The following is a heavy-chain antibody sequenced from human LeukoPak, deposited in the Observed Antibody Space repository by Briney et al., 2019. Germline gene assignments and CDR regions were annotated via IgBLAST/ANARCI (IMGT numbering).Heavy chain of an antibody. CDR3: ARGAVAGSPGYYGMDV. J-gene: IGHJ6*02. Sequence: PGGSLRLSCAASGFTFSSYGMHWVRQAPGKGLEWVAVIWYDGSNKYYADSVKGRFTISRDNSKNTLYPQMNSLRAEDTAVYYCARGAVAGSPGYYGMDVWGQGTTVTVSS. V-gene: IGHV3-33*01. CDR2: IWYDGSNK. CDR1: GFTFSSYG. D-gene: IGHD6-19*01.